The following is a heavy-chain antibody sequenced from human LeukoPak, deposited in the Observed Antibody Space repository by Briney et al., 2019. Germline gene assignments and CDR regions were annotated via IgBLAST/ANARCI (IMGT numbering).Heavy chain of an antibody. CDR1: GYTFTSYY. V-gene: IGHV1-46*01. CDR2: INPSGGST. CDR3: ARDLGYYDSSGYFREPPYYFDY. Sequence: ASVKVSCKASGYTFTSYYMHWVRQAPGQGLEWMGIINPSGGSTSYAQKFQGRVTITTDESTSTAYMELSGLRSEDTAVYYCARDLGYYDSSGYFREPPYYFDYWGQGTLVTVSS. D-gene: IGHD3-22*01. J-gene: IGHJ4*02.